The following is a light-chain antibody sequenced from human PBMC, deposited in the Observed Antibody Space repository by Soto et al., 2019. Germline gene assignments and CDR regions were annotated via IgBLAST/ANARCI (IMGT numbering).Light chain of an antibody. Sequence: QSVLTQPPSVSGAPGQRVTISCTGCSSNLGAGSDVHWYQQLPGLAPKLLIFGNTNRPSGVPDRFSGSKSGTSASLAITGLQAEDEAYYYCHSYDSSLTAVVFGGGTKLTVL. CDR3: HSYDSSLTAVV. V-gene: IGLV1-40*01. CDR2: GNT. CDR1: SSNLGAGSD. J-gene: IGLJ2*01.